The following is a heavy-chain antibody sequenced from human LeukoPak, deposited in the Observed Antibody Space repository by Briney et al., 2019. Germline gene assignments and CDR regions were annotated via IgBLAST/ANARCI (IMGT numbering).Heavy chain of an antibody. CDR2: ITSKGYGETV. J-gene: IGHJ4*02. Sequence: GRSLRLSCTGSRFSFGDYPMSWVRQAPGKGLEWLGFITSKGYGETVECAASVRGRFTISRDDSNSIAYLQLNNLQTDDTAVYYCLRALAATVGQWYFDYSGQGTLVTVSS. CDR3: LRALAATVGQWYFDY. V-gene: IGHV3-49*04. D-gene: IGHD6-19*01. CDR1: RFSFGDYP.